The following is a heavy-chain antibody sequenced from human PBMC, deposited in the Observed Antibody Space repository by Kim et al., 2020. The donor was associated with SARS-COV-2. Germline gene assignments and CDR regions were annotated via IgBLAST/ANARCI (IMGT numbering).Heavy chain of an antibody. D-gene: IGHD3-22*01. Sequence: SLKSRVTISVDTSKNQFSLKLSSVTAADTAVYYCARGSYDSSGYYVLFFYWGQGTLVTVSS. J-gene: IGHJ4*02. V-gene: IGHV4-34*01. CDR3: ARGSYDSSGYYVLFFY.